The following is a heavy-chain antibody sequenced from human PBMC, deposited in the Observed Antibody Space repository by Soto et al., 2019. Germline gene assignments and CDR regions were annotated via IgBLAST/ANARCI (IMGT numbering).Heavy chain of an antibody. CDR2: ISYDGSNK. CDR3: ARAGKELEGAYYYYYGMDV. CDR1: GFTFSSYA. Sequence: GGSLRLSCAASGFTFSSYAMHWVRQAPGKGLEWVAVISYDGSNKYYADSVKGRFTISRDNSKNTLYLQMNSLRAEDTAVYYCARAGKELEGAYYYYYGMDVWGQGTTVTVSS. V-gene: IGHV3-30-3*01. D-gene: IGHD3-16*01. J-gene: IGHJ6*02.